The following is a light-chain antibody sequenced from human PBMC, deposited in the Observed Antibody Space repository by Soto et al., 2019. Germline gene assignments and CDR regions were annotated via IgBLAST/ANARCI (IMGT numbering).Light chain of an antibody. J-gene: IGKJ2*01. CDR2: AAS. CDR3: QQSDSTPRT. V-gene: IGKV1-39*01. Sequence: DIQMTQSPSSLSASVGDRATISCRARQSISSYLNWYQQKPGKAPKLLIYAASSLQSGVPSRFSGSVSGTDFTLTISSLQPEDFATYYCQQSDSTPRTFGQGTKLEIK. CDR1: QSISSY.